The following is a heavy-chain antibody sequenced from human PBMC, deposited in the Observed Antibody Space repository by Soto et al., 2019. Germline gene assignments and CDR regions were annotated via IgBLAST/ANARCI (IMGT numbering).Heavy chain of an antibody. D-gene: IGHD2-21*02. J-gene: IGHJ6*02. CDR1: GFTFSSYW. Sequence: EVQLVESGGGLVQPGGSLRLSCAASGFTFSSYWMHWVHQAPGKGLVWVSRINSDGSSTSYADSVKGRFTISRDNAKNTLYLQMNSLRAEDTAVYYCARDTPYCGGDCYLNGMDVWGQGTTVTVSS. CDR3: ARDTPYCGGDCYLNGMDV. V-gene: IGHV3-74*01. CDR2: INSDGSST.